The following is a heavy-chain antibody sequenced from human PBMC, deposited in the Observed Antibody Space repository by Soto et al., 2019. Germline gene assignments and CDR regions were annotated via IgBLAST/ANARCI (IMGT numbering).Heavy chain of an antibody. CDR2: ISYDGSNK. CDR1: GFTFSSYA. J-gene: IGHJ4*02. D-gene: IGHD1-1*01. Sequence: QVQLVESGGGVVQPGRSLRLSCAASGFTFSSYAMHWVRQAPGKGLEWVAVISYDGSNKYYADSVKGRFTIPRDNSKNTLYLQMNSLRAEDTAVYYCAISQFTGSPYFDYWGQGTLVTVSS. V-gene: IGHV3-30-3*01. CDR3: AISQFTGSPYFDY.